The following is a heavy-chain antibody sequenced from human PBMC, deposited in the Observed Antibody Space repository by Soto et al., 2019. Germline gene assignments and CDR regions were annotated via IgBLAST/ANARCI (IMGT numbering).Heavy chain of an antibody. D-gene: IGHD4-17*01. J-gene: IGHJ6*02. CDR1: GYSFTSYW. CDR3: ARRGGDGDHGFDYYGMDV. Sequence: PGESLKISCKGSGYSFTSYWISWVRQMPGRGLAWMGRVDPRDSYTNYSPSFQGHVTISADKSISTAYLQWSSLKASDTAMYYCARRGGDGDHGFDYYGMDVWGQGTTVTVSS. CDR2: VDPRDSYT. V-gene: IGHV5-10-1*01.